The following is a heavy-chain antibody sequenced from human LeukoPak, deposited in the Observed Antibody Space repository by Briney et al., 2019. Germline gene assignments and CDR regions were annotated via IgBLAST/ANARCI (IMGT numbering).Heavy chain of an antibody. J-gene: IGHJ4*02. V-gene: IGHV4-34*01. CDR1: GGSFSGYY. Sequence: SETLSLTCAVYGGSFSGYYWSWIRQPPGKGLEWIGEINHSGSTNYNPSLKSRVTISVDTSKNQFSLKLSSVTAADTAVYYCARRGQYSYPMRYWGQGTLVTVSS. D-gene: IGHD5-18*01. CDR3: ARRGQYSYPMRY. CDR2: INHSGST.